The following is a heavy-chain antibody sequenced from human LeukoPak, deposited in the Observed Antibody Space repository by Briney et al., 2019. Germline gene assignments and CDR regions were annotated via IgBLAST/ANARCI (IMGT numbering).Heavy chain of an antibody. CDR1: GFTFSSYG. CDR3: AKDQGSGATGFDY. D-gene: IGHD1-26*01. Sequence: GRSLRLSCVASGFTFSSYGMHWVRQAPGKGLEWVAVISYDGSNKYYADSVKGRFTISRDNSKNTLYLQMNSLRAEDTAVYYCAKDQGSGATGFDYWGQGTLVTVSS. V-gene: IGHV3-30*18. CDR2: ISYDGSNK. J-gene: IGHJ4*02.